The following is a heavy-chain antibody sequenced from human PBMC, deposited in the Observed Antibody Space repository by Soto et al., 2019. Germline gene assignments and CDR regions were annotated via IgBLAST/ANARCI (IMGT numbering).Heavy chain of an antibody. CDR1: GFTFSDYY. V-gene: IGHV3-11*01. CDR3: ESGVDTDMGVYYYYGMNV. CDR2: ISSSSSAI. Sequence: GGSLGLSCAASGFTFSDYYMSGGRQAPGKGLEWVSDISSSSSAIYYADSVKGRFTSSRENAKNSLYLQMTSLRGEDTAVYYCESGVDTDMGVYYYYGMNVWGQGTTVTVSS. D-gene: IGHD5-18*01. J-gene: IGHJ6*02.